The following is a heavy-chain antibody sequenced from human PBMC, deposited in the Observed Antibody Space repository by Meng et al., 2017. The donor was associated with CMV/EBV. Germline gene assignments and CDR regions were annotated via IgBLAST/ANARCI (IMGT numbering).Heavy chain of an antibody. CDR3: ARGIVVPGRYYYYGMDV. D-gene: IGHD2-2*01. J-gene: IGHJ6*02. Sequence: SLKVSCKASGGTFSSYAISWVRQAPGQGLEWMGGIIPILGIANYAQKFQGRVTITADKSTSTAYMELSSLRSEDTAVYYCARGIVVPGRYYYYGMDVWGQGTTVTVSS. CDR1: GGTFSSYA. CDR2: IIPILGIA. V-gene: IGHV1-69*10.